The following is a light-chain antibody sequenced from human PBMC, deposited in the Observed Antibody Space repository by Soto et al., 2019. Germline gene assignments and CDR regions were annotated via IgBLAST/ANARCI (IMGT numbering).Light chain of an antibody. Sequence: IVLTQSPDTLSLSPGERDTLSCRASQSVTTSLAWYQHKPGQAPTLLMSGASNRASGVPVRFSGSGSGTDFTLTITRLEPEDFALYYCQQYGGSPITFGLGTRLEIK. V-gene: IGKV3-20*01. J-gene: IGKJ5*01. CDR2: GAS. CDR1: QSVTTS. CDR3: QQYGGSPIT.